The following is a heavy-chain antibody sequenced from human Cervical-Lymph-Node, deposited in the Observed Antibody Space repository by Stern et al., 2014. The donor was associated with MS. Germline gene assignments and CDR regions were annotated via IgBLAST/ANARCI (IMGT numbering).Heavy chain of an antibody. V-gene: IGHV3-30-3*01. D-gene: IGHD3-16*01. CDR3: ARVGVTSSYFYYPMDV. CDR1: GFTFDSYA. CDR2: ISYDGINE. J-gene: IGHJ6*02. Sequence: VQLVESGGGVVQPGRSLRLSCAASGFTFDSYALHWVRQAPGKGLDWVAVISYDGINEYYADSVKGRFTISRDNSKNTLYLQMNSLRTEDTAVYYCARVGVTSSYFYYPMDVWGPGTTVIVSS.